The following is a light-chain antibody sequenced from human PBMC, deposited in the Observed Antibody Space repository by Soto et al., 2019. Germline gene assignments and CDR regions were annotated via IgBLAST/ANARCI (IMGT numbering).Light chain of an antibody. J-gene: IGKJ1*01. CDR1: HIISSF. CDR2: AAS. V-gene: IGKV1-39*01. Sequence: DMHMTQSPSSLSSSVGYRLTITWLASHIISSFLNWYQQKPGKAPHLLIYAASSLRYGVPSRFRGSESGTEFTLTISSLQPEDFATYFCQQNYTTPWTFGQGTKVDI. CDR3: QQNYTTPWT.